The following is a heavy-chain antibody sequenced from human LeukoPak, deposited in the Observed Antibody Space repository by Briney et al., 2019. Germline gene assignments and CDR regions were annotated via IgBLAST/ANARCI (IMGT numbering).Heavy chain of an antibody. CDR3: AKVFPYYDSSGRYFDY. CDR2: ISGSGGST. CDR1: GFTFSSYW. J-gene: IGHJ4*02. D-gene: IGHD3-22*01. V-gene: IGHV3-23*01. Sequence: PGGSLRLSCAASGFTFSSYWMHWVRQAPGKGLEWVSAISGSGGSTYYADSVKGRFTISRDNSKNTLYLQMNSLRAEDTAVYYCAKVFPYYDSSGRYFDYWGQGTLVTVSS.